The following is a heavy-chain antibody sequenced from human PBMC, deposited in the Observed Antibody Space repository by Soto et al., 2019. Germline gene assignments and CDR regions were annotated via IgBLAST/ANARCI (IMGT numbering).Heavy chain of an antibody. CDR1: GFTFSSCT. Sequence: EVHLVESGGGLVKPGGSLRLSCAVSGFTFSSCTMNWVRQAPGKGLEWVSSISPSSGHIYYADSVKGRFTISRDNAKNSPFLQMTSLRGEDTAVYYCSGCSGGACHKNYGMDVWGQGTTVTVSS. V-gene: IGHV3-21*04. CDR2: ISPSSGHI. D-gene: IGHD2-15*01. J-gene: IGHJ6*02. CDR3: SGCSGGACHKNYGMDV.